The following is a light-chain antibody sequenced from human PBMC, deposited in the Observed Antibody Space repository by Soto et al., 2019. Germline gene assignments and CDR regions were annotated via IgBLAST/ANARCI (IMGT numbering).Light chain of an antibody. J-gene: IGKJ5*01. CDR2: DAS. Sequence: EFVLTQSPATLSLSPGQRATLSCRASQSVSSYVAWYHQKPGQAPRLVIYDASSRATGVPPQFSGSGAGTDFTLTISSLEHADFAVYYCQQRNTFGQGTRLEI. CDR3: QQRNT. V-gene: IGKV3-11*01. CDR1: QSVSSY.